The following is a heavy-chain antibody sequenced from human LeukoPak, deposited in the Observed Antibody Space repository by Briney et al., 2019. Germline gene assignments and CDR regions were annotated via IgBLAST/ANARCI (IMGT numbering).Heavy chain of an antibody. CDR1: GFIFSSYG. CDR3: ARDGGWLQSHYFDY. V-gene: IGHV3-23*01. CDR2: ISVSGNT. J-gene: IGHJ4*02. D-gene: IGHD5-24*01. Sequence: QSGGSLRLSCAASGFIFSSYGMHWVRQAPGKGLEWVSAISVSGNTYHADSVKGRFTISRDSSKNTLYLQMNSLRAEDTAVYYCARDGGWLQSHYFDYWGQGTLVTVSS.